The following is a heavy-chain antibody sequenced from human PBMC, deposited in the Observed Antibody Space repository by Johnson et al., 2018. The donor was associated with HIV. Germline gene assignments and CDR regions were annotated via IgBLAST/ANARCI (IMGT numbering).Heavy chain of an antibody. J-gene: IGHJ3*02. V-gene: IGHV3-30*18. D-gene: IGHD2-21*01. CDR1: GFTFTHFA. CDR2: ISSDGNSK. Sequence: QVQLVESGGGVVQPGRSLRLSCAASGFTFTHFAMDWVRQAPGKGLEWVAVISSDGNSKNYGDSVKGRLTISRDNSKNTLYLQMNSLRAEETAVYYCANSDSSEMKLGAFDIWGQGTMVTVSS. CDR3: ANSDSSEMKLGAFDI.